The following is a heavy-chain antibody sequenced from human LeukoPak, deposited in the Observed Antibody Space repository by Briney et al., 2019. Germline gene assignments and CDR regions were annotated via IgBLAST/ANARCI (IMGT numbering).Heavy chain of an antibody. CDR2: ISYDGSNK. CDR1: GFTFSSYA. J-gene: IGHJ4*02. Sequence: GGSLRLSCAASGFTFSSYAMHWVRQAPGKGLEWVAVISYDGSNKFYADSVRGRFTISRDNSKNTLFLQMISLRGEDTAVYYCARENSAPIDYWGQGTLVTVSS. D-gene: IGHD4-23*01. V-gene: IGHV3-30*04. CDR3: ARENSAPIDY.